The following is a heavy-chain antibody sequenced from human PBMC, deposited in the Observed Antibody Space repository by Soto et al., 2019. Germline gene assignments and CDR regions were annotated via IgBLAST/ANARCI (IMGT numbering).Heavy chain of an antibody. V-gene: IGHV1-18*04. J-gene: IGHJ4*02. CDR2: SSAYNGDT. D-gene: IGHD2-15*01. CDR1: GYTFTNYG. CDR3: ARGPAGGLRGGVSY. Sequence: QVQLVQSGGEVKKPGASVKVSCKTSGYTFTNYGITWVRQAPGQGLKWMGWSSAYNGDTNYAQKFQGRVIMTTDPSTTTAYMELRSLRSDDTAVYYCARGPAGGLRGGVSYWGQGTLVTVSS.